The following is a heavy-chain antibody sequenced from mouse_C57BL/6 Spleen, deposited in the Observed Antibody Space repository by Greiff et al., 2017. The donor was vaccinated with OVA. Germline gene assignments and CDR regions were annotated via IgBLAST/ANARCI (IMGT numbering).Heavy chain of an antibody. CDR3: ARGMGGYDGDWFAY. D-gene: IGHD2-2*01. CDR1: GYAFSSSW. CDR2: IYPGDGDT. Sequence: VQRVESGPELVKPGASVKISCKASGYAFSSSWMNWVKQRPGKGLEWIGRIYPGDGDTNYNGKFKGKATLTADKSSSTAYMQLSSLTSEDSAVYFCARGMGGYDGDWFAYWGQGTLVTVSA. V-gene: IGHV1-82*01. J-gene: IGHJ3*01.